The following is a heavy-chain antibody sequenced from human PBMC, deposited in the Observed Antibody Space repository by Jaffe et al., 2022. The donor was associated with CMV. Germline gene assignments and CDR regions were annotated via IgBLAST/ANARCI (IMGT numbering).Heavy chain of an antibody. CDR3: ARGLAHYYYYYGMDV. V-gene: IGHV1-2*02. Sequence: QVQLVQSGAEVKKPGASVKVSCKASGYTFTGYYMHWVRQAPGQGLEWMGWINPNSGGTNYAQKFQGRVTMTRDTSISTAYMELSRLRSDDTAVYYCARGLAHYYYYYGMDVWGQGTTVTVSS. J-gene: IGHJ6*02. D-gene: IGHD3-16*01. CDR2: INPNSGGT. CDR1: GYTFTGYY.